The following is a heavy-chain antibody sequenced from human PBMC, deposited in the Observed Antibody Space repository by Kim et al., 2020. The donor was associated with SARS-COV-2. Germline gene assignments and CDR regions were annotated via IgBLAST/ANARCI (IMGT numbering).Heavy chain of an antibody. J-gene: IGHJ3*02. V-gene: IGHV1-46*01. D-gene: IGHD6-13*01. CDR3: AGAGIAATSGAFDI. Sequence: AQKFPGRVTMTRDTSTSTVYMELSSLRSEDTAVYYCAGAGIAATSGAFDIWGQGTMVTVSS.